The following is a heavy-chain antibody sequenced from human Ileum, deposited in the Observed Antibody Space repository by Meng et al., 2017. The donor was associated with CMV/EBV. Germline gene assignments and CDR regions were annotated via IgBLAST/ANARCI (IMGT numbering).Heavy chain of an antibody. Sequence: VKSGVEVKTPWTSVKFSCKASGYTFTGNYIYWVRQAPGQGLEWMGWIDPNTGGTKYIQKFQGRVTMTGDTSISTAYMELSGLRFDDTAVYYCARRERISSGLEYWGQGTLVTVSS. D-gene: IGHD6-6*01. J-gene: IGHJ4*02. CDR1: GYTFTGNY. CDR2: IDPNTGGT. V-gene: IGHV1-2*02. CDR3: ARRERISSGLEY.